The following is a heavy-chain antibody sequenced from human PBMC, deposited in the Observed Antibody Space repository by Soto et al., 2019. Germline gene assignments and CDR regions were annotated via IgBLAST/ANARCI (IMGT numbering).Heavy chain of an antibody. J-gene: IGHJ6*02. CDR3: ARGEDAFFYYGLDV. V-gene: IGHV4-59*01. CDR2: IYDTGISGYTPST. Sequence: KSSETLSLTCTVAGGSITSSYWSWIRRPPGKGLEWIAYIYDTGISGYTPSTSYNPSLKNRVTMSVDTSKSQFSLKLTSVTAADTAVYYCARGEDAFFYYGLDVWGQGITVTVSS. CDR1: GGSITSSY.